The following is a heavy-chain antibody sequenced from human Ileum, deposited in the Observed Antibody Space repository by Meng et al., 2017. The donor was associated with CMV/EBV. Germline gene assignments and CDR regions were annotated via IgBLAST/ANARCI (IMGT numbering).Heavy chain of an antibody. Sequence: GGSLRLSCAASGFTVSSNYMSWVRQAPGKGLEWVSLIQGGGDTYYVDSVKGRFTISRDNSKNTLSLQMNSLRVDDTAVYYCVREAECCCGSTCHGVNRYFHHWGQGTLVTVSS. D-gene: IGHD2-15*01. V-gene: IGHV3-53*01. CDR2: IQGGGDT. CDR1: GFTVSSNY. CDR3: VREAECCCGSTCHGVNRYFHH. J-gene: IGHJ1*01.